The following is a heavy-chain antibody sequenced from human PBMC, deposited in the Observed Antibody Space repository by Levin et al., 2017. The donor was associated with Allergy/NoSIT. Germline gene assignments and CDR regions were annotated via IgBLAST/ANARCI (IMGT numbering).Heavy chain of an antibody. CDR2: IWAGGGRQ. V-gene: IGHV3-33*06. Sequence: QTGGSLRLSCVASGYSLMSHGIQWVCQAPGKGLEWVAVIWAGGGRQDYLDSVRGRFVVSMDISKNTGYLQMNGLRAEDTATYYCAKDYLSGPSDYWGLGTLVTVSS. J-gene: IGHJ4*02. CDR1: GYSLMSHG. CDR3: AKDYLSGPSDY. D-gene: IGHD3-3*01.